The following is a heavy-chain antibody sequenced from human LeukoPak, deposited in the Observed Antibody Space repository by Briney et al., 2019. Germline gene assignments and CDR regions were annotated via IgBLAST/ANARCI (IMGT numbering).Heavy chain of an antibody. J-gene: IGHJ4*02. V-gene: IGHV3-66*02. Sequence: PGXSPRLSCAASGFTVSSNYMSWVRQAPGKGLEWVSLIYGSGTTYYSDSVKGRFTISRDNSKNTLYLQMNSLRAEDTAVYYCASNRFGYSIDYWGQGTLVTVSS. CDR2: IYGSGTT. CDR1: GFTVSSNY. D-gene: IGHD5-24*01. CDR3: ASNRFGYSIDY.